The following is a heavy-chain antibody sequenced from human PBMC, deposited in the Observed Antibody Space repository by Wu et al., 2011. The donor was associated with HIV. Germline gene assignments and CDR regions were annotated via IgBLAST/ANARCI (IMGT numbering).Heavy chain of an antibody. V-gene: IGHV1-69*15. CDR1: GGTFSRYG. CDR2: IIPIFGTA. Sequence: QVQLVQSGAEVKKPGSSVKVSCKASGGTFSRYGVSWVRQAPGQGLEWMGRIIPIFGTANYAQKFQGRVTITADESTSTAYMELSSLKSDDTAVYYCARIGYCSLGTCETGAFDYLGPRDQVSPSRQ. CDR3: ARIGYCSLGTCETGAFDY. D-gene: IGHD2-15*01. J-gene: IGHJ3*02.